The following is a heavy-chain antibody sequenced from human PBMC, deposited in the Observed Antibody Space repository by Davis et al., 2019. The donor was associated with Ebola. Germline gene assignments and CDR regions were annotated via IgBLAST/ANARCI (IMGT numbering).Heavy chain of an antibody. CDR2: INHSGST. CDR1: GGSFSGYY. J-gene: IGHJ5*02. V-gene: IGHV4-34*01. CDR3: ARAPRDIVVVPAAINWFDP. Sequence: SETLSLTCAVYGGSFSGYYWSWIRQPPGKGLEWIGEINHSGSTNYNPSLKSRVTISVDKSKNQFSLKLSSVTAADTAVYYCARAPRDIVVVPAAINWFDPWGQGTLVTVSS. D-gene: IGHD2-2*01.